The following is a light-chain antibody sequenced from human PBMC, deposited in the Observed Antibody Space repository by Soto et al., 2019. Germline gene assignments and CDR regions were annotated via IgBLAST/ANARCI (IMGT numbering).Light chain of an antibody. CDR1: QSVSSN. CDR2: GTS. V-gene: IGKV3-15*01. Sequence: EIVLTQSPGILSLSPGERATLSCRASQSVSSNLAWYQQKPGQAPRLLIYGTSTRVTGIPARFSGSGSGTEFTLTISSLQSEDFAVYYCQQYYNWPLTFGGGTKVDIK. CDR3: QQYYNWPLT. J-gene: IGKJ4*01.